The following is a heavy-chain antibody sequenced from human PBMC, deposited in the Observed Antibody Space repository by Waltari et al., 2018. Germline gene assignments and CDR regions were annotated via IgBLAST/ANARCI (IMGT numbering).Heavy chain of an antibody. V-gene: IGHV3-23*01. CDR1: GFTFSSYD. J-gene: IGHJ4*02. CDR2: ISGSGGST. D-gene: IGHD2-21*01. CDR3: AKNRGGDPRPFDY. Sequence: EVQLLESGGGLVQPGGSLRLSCAASGFTFSSYDMSWVRQAPGKGLEWVSAISGSGGSTYYADSVKGRFTISRDNSKNTLYLQMNSLRAEDTAVYYCAKNRGGDPRPFDYWGQGTLVTVSS.